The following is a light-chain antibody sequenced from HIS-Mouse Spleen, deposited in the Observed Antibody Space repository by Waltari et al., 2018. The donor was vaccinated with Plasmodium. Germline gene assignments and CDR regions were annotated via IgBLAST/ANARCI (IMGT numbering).Light chain of an antibody. J-gene: IGLJ2*01. CDR1: SSDVGGYNY. V-gene: IGLV2-8*01. CDR3: SSYAGSNNLV. CDR2: EVS. Sequence: QSALTQPPSASGSPGQSVTISCTGTSSDVGGYNYVSWYQQHPGKAPKLMSYEVSKRPAWVPDCCSGSKHGNTASLTVSGLQAEDEADYYCSSYAGSNNLVFGGGTKLTVL.